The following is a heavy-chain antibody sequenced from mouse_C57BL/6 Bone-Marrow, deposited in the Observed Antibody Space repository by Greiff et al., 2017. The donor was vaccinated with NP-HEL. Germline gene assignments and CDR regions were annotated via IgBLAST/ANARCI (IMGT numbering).Heavy chain of an antibody. CDR2: INPSTGGT. J-gene: IGHJ1*03. CDR1: GYSFTGYY. V-gene: IGHV1-42*01. D-gene: IGHD2-3*01. CDR3: ARRLLRHWYFDV. Sequence: EVQLQQSGPELVKPGASVKISCKASGYSFTGYYMNWVKQSPEKSLEWIGEINPSTGGTTYNQKFKAKATLTVDKSSSTAYMQLKSLTSDDSAVYYCARRLLRHWYFDVWGTGTTVTVSS.